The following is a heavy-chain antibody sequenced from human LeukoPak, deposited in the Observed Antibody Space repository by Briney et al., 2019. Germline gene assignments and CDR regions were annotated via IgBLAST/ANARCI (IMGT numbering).Heavy chain of an antibody. CDR2: ISYDGSNK. Sequence: GGSLGLSCAASGFTFSSYAMHWVRQAPGKGLEWVAVISYDGSNKYYADSVKGRFTISRDNSKNTLYLQMNSLRAEDTAVYYCATPAVEMATISFFDYWGQGTLVTVSS. CDR3: ATPAVEMATISFFDY. D-gene: IGHD5-24*01. J-gene: IGHJ4*02. V-gene: IGHV3-30*04. CDR1: GFTFSSYA.